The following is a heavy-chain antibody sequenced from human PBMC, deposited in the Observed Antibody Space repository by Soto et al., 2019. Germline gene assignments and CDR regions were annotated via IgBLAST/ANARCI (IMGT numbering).Heavy chain of an antibody. V-gene: IGHV4-59*01. CDR2: VYNRGNT. Sequence: SETLSLTCTVSGGSISTYYWSWIRQPPGKGLEWIGYVYNRGNTKYNPSLKSRVTIWEDMSKNQVSLRLSSVTAADTAIYYCARDRQHTYGNCFDPWGQGTLVTVSS. CDR3: ARDRQHTYGNCFDP. D-gene: IGHD4-17*01. CDR1: GGSISTYY. J-gene: IGHJ5*02.